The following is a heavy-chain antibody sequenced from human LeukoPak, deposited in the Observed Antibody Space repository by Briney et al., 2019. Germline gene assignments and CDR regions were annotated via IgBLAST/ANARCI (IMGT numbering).Heavy chain of an antibody. D-gene: IGHD4-23*01. CDR3: ARDSTNSRDAFDI. CDR2: IYYSGNT. J-gene: IGHJ3*02. V-gene: IGHV4-30-4*01. CDR1: GGPISSGDYY. Sequence: SETLSLTCTVSGGPISSGDYYWSWTRQPPGKGLEWIGYIYYSGNTYYNPSLKSRVSISVDTSKNQFSLKLSSLTAADTAVYYCARDSTNSRDAFDIWGQGTMVTVSS.